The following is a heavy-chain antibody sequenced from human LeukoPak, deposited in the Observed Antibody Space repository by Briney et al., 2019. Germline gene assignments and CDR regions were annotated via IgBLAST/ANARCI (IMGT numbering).Heavy chain of an antibody. V-gene: IGHV4-30-4*01. CDR2: TYYSGST. J-gene: IGHJ3*02. D-gene: IGHD3-3*01. Sequence: SETLSLTGTVSGGSNNSGDYYWTWIRQAPGKGLEWIGYTYYSGSTYYNPSLKSRVTISVDTSKNQFSLKLSSVTDADTAVYYCARVFSRAFDIWGQGTMVTVSS. CDR3: ARVFSRAFDI. CDR1: GGSNNSGDYY.